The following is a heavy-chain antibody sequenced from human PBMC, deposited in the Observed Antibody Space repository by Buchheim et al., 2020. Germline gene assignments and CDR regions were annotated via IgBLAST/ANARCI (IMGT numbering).Heavy chain of an antibody. J-gene: IGHJ4*02. V-gene: IGHV1-46*01. CDR1: GYTFTSYY. CDR3: ARDMAAVSTIFGLEEDY. D-gene: IGHD3-3*01. Sequence: QVQLVQSGAEVKKPGASVKVSCKASGYTFTSYYMHWVRQAPGQGLEWMGIINPSGGSTSYAQKFQGRVTMNRDTSKSTVYMELSSLRSEDTAVYYCARDMAAVSTIFGLEEDYWGQGTL. CDR2: INPSGGST.